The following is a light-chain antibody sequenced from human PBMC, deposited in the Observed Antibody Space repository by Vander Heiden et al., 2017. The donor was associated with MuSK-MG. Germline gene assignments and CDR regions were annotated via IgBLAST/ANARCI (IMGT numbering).Light chain of an antibody. CDR2: EVT. V-gene: IGLV2-23*02. CDR1: SSDVGSYNL. J-gene: IGLJ2*01. Sequence: QSALTQPASVSGSPGQSITISCTGISSDVGSYNLVSWYQQHPGKAPKLIVYEVTRRPSGVSTRFSGSESGDTASLTISGLQAEDEADYYCSSYKRLTAVAFGGGTKLTVL. CDR3: SSYKRLTAVA.